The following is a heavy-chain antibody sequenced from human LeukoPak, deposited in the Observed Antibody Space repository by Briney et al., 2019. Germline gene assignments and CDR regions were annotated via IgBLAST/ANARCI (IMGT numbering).Heavy chain of an antibody. V-gene: IGHV3-21*01. CDR3: ARDVSPDVLLWFGESTPYYYYGMDV. Sequence: GGSLRLSCAASGFTFSSYSMNWVRQAPGKGLELVSSISSSSSYIYYADSVKGRFTISRDNAKNSLYLQMNSLRAEDTAVYYCARDVSPDVLLWFGESTPYYYYGMDVWGQGTTVTVSS. CDR1: GFTFSSYS. J-gene: IGHJ6*02. CDR2: ISSSSSYI. D-gene: IGHD3-10*01.